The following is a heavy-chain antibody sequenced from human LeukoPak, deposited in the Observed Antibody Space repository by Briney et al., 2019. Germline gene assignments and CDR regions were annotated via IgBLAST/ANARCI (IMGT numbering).Heavy chain of an antibody. V-gene: IGHV1-46*01. CDR3: ARDFKGFYYDSSGLDAFDI. CDR2: INPSGGST. CDR1: GYTFTSYY. D-gene: IGHD3-22*01. Sequence: ASVKVSCKASGYTFTSYYMHWVRQAPGQGLEWMGIINPSGGSTSYAQKFQGGVTMTRDTSTSTAYMELSSLRSEDTAVYYCARDFKGFYYDSSGLDAFDIWGQGTMVTVSS. J-gene: IGHJ3*02.